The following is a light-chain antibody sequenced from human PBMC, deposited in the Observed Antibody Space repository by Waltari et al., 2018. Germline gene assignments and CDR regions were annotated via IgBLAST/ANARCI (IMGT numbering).Light chain of an antibody. CDR2: KAS. CDR1: QSISSW. CDR3: QQYNSYPALT. J-gene: IGKJ4*01. Sequence: DIQMTQSPSTLPASVGDRVTITCRASQSISSWLAWYQQKPGKAPKLLIYKASSLESGVPSRFSGSGSGTEFTLTISSLQPDDFATYYCQQYNSYPALTFGGGTKVEIK. V-gene: IGKV1-5*03.